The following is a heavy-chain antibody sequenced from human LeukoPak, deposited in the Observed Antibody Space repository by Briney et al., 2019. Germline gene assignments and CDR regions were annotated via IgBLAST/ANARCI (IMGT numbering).Heavy chain of an antibody. CDR2: INHSGST. Sequence: SETLSLTCAVYGGSSSGYYWSWIRQPPGKGLEWIGEINHSGSTNYNPSLKSRVTISVDTSKNQFALKLSSVTAADTAVYYCARGTTPRYDFWSGYYPYNWFDPWGQGTLVTVSS. J-gene: IGHJ5*02. V-gene: IGHV4-34*01. D-gene: IGHD3-3*01. CDR1: GGSSSGYY. CDR3: ARGTTPRYDFWSGYYPYNWFDP.